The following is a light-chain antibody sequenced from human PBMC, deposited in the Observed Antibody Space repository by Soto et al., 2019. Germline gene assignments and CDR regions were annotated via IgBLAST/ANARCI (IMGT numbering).Light chain of an antibody. CDR2: GAS. V-gene: IGKV3-15*01. J-gene: IGKJ5*01. CDR3: QQYNRWPPIT. CDR1: HSVSNY. Sequence: EIVLTQSPATLSLSPGERATLSCRASHSVSNYLAWYQHKPCQAPRLLIYGASIRATGIPGRFSGSGSGTEFTLTISSLQSEDFAVYYCQQYNRWPPITFGQGTRLEIK.